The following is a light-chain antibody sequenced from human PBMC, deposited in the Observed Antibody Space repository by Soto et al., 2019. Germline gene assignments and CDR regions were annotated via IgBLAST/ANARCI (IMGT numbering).Light chain of an antibody. Sequence: ETVLTQSPATLSLSPGERATLSCRASQSVSVYLAWYQHKPGQAPRLLIYDASNRAAGIPARFSGSGSGTDFTLTISSLEPEDFALYYCQLRRYWPLTFGGGTKVEIK. CDR2: DAS. J-gene: IGKJ4*01. CDR3: QLRRYWPLT. V-gene: IGKV3-11*01. CDR1: QSVSVY.